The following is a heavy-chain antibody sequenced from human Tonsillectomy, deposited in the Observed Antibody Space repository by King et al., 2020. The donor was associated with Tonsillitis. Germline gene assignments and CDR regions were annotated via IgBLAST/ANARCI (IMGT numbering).Heavy chain of an antibody. J-gene: IGHJ4*02. CDR3: ARGVYDILTGQFDY. D-gene: IGHD3-9*01. V-gene: IGHV3-11*05. Sequence: VQLVESGGGLVKPGGSLRLSCAASGFTFSDYYMSWIRQAPGKGLEWVSYISSSSSYTNYADFGKGRFTISRDNPKNSLSLQMNSLRAEDTAVYYCARGVYDILTGQFDYWGQGTLVTVSS. CDR1: GFTFSDYY. CDR2: ISSSSSYT.